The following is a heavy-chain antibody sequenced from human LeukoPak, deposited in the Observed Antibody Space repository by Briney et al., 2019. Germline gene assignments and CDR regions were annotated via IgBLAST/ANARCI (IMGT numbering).Heavy chain of an antibody. Sequence: GASVKVSCKASGYTFTSYGISWVRQAPGQGLEWMGWISAYNGNTNYAQKLQGRVTMTTDTSTSTAYVELRSLRSDDTAVYYCASGMGGSFINYWGQGTLVTVSS. V-gene: IGHV1-18*01. J-gene: IGHJ4*02. D-gene: IGHD2-15*01. CDR1: GYTFTSYG. CDR2: ISAYNGNT. CDR3: ASGMGGSFINY.